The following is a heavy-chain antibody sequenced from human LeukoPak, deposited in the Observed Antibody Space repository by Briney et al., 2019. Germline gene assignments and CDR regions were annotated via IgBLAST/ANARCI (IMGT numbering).Heavy chain of an antibody. CDR2: IYYSGST. V-gene: IGHV4-59*01. D-gene: IGHD1-14*01. CDR1: GGPISSYY. J-gene: IGHJ6*03. Sequence: SETLSLTCTVSGGPISSYYWSWIRQPPGKGLEWIGYIYYSGSTNYNPSLKSRVTISVDTSKNQFSLKLSSVTAADTAVYYCAREALHRYPPWYYYYYYMDVWGKGTTVTVSS. CDR3: AREALHRYPPWYYYYYYMDV.